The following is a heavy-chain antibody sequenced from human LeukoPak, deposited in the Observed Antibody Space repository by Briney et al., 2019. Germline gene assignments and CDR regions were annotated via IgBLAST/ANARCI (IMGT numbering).Heavy chain of an antibody. CDR1: GFTFTSHV. J-gene: IGHJ4*02. CDR2: ISMNVQTT. V-gene: IGHV3-64D*06. CDR3: VREGLVRRTNFDY. Sequence: GGSLGLSCSASGFTFTSHVMHWVRQAPGKGLQYVSGISMNVQTTYYAGSVKGRFTISRDSSKNTVYLQMNSLTAEDTAVYYCVREGLVRRTNFDYWGQGTLVSVSS. D-gene: IGHD6-19*01.